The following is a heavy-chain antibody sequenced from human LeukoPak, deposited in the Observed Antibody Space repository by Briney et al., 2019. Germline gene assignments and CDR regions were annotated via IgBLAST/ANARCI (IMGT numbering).Heavy chain of an antibody. V-gene: IGHV3-30*18. CDR3: AKSVVATRYLVDY. D-gene: IGHD5-12*01. J-gene: IGHJ4*02. CDR2: ISYDGSNK. Sequence: GRSLRLSCAASGFTFSSYGMHWVRQAPGKGLEWVAVISYDGSNKYYADSVKGRFTISRDNSKNTLYLQMNSLRAVDTAVYYCAKSVVATRYLVDYWGQGTLVTVSS. CDR1: GFTFSSYG.